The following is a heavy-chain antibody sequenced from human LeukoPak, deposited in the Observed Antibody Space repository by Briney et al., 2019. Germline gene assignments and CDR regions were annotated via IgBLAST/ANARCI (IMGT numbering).Heavy chain of an antibody. V-gene: IGHV1-69*05. J-gene: IGHJ6*04. CDR1: GGTFSSYA. CDR3: ARAYCSSTSCYRADV. D-gene: IGHD2-2*01. CDR2: IIPIFGTA. Sequence: SVKVSCKASGGTFSSYAISWVRQAPGQGLEWMGGIIPIFGTANYSQKFQGRVTITTYEATSTAYMELSSLRSEDTAVYYCARAYCSSTSCYRADVWGKGTTVTVSS.